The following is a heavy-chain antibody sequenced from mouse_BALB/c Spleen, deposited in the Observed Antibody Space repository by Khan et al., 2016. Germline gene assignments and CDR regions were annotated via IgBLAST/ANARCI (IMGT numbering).Heavy chain of an antibody. CDR1: GFDFSRYW. J-gene: IGHJ3*01. CDR3: AREWEYDDAWFAY. CDR2: IHPDSSTI. Sequence: EVQLQESGGGLVQPGGSLKLSCAASGFDFSRYWMNWVRQAPGRGLEWIGEIHPDSSTIHYPPSLKDKFIISRDNAKNALYLQMSKVGAEDTALYDCAREWEYDDAWFAYWGQGTLVTVSA. D-gene: IGHD2-12*01. V-gene: IGHV4-1*02.